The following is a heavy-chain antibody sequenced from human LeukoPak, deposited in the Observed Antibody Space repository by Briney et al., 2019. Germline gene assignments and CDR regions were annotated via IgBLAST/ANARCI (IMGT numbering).Heavy chain of an antibody. J-gene: IGHJ4*02. Sequence: PGGSLRLSCSAAGFTFRSYPMHWVRQAPGKGLEYVSAISDNGGSTYYADSVKGRFTISRDNSMNTVYIQMSSLRPEDTAVHYCVCPESGYSHGFGYWGQGTLVTVSS. CDR2: ISDNGGST. CDR1: GFTFRSYP. CDR3: VCPESGYSHGFGY. V-gene: IGHV3-64*05. D-gene: IGHD5-18*01.